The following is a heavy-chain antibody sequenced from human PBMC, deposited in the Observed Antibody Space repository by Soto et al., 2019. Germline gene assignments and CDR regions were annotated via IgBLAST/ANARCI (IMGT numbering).Heavy chain of an antibody. Sequence: QVQLVQSGDEGKKPGSSVKVSCKASGGTFRTSAISWVRQAPGQGLEWVGGIMPVFRRPKYAQNFQDRVTITADESTSTAYMELNSLRSDDTAVYYCARDKDRLQLGGNYYFILDVWGQGTAVTVSS. CDR2: IMPVFRRP. D-gene: IGHD1-1*01. V-gene: IGHV1-69*12. CDR3: ARDKDRLQLGGNYYFILDV. J-gene: IGHJ6*02. CDR1: GGTFRTSA.